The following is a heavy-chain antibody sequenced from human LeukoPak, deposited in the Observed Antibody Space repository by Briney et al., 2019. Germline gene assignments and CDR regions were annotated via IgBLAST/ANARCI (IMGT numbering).Heavy chain of an antibody. CDR1: GGSISSNSNY. D-gene: IGHD2-21*01. CDR3: ARQALWFFDH. CDR2: ISYGGST. J-gene: IGHJ4*02. V-gene: IGHV4-39*01. Sequence: SETLSLTCTVPGGSISSNSNYWAWIRQPPGRGLEWIGSISYGGSTYYSPSLESRVTISVDTSKNQFSLNLSSVTAADTAVYYCARQALWFFDHWGQGTLVTVSS.